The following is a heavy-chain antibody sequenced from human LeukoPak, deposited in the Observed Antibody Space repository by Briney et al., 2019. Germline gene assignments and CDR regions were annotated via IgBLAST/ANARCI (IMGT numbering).Heavy chain of an antibody. CDR3: ARGRPTGSSRRFIVQ. Sequence: GGSLRLSCAASGFTFSTYAMTWVRQAPGKGLEWVSSMSSGGTYLYYADSVRGRFTISRDNAKDSLFLLMNSLRVEDTAVYYCARGRPTGSSRRFIVQWGQGTLVSVSS. D-gene: IGHD1-26*01. CDR2: MSSGGTYL. J-gene: IGHJ4*02. V-gene: IGHV3-21*06. CDR1: GFTFSTYA.